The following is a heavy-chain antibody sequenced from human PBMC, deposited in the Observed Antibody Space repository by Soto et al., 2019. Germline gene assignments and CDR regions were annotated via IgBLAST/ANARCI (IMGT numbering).Heavy chain of an antibody. J-gene: IGHJ5*02. D-gene: IGHD4-17*01. CDR1: GFSLTTSGVG. V-gene: IGHV2-5*02. CDR3: AHRTTTVTLWFDP. Sequence: QITLKESGPTLVKPTQTLTLTCTFSGFSLTTSGVGVAWIRQPPGKALEWLPLIYWDDATRYTPSLKSRLTTANDTSKNLVVLTTTNMDPADTATYFCAHRTTTVTLWFDPLGQGTLVTVAS. CDR2: IYWDDAT.